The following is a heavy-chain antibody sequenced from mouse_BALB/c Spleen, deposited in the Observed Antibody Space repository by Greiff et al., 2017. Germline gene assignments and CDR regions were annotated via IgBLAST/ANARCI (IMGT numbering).Heavy chain of an antibody. D-gene: IGHD2-3*01. CDR3: ARFDGYPAWFAY. V-gene: IGHV1-7*01. J-gene: IGHJ3*01. Sequence: VQGVESGAELAKPGASVKMSCKASGYTFTSYCMHWVKQRPGQGLEWIGYINPSTGYTEYNQKFKDKATLTADKSSSTAYMQLSSLTSEDSAVYYCARFDGYPAWFAYWGQGTLVTVSA. CDR2: INPSTGYT. CDR1: GYTFTSYC.